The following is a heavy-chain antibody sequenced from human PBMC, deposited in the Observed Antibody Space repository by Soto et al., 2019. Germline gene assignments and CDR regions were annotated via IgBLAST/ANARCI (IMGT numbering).Heavy chain of an antibody. CDR3: ARPAAINYYYGMDV. J-gene: IGHJ6*02. CDR1: GGSISSSSYY. V-gene: IGHV4-39*01. Sequence: SETLSLTCTVSGGSISSSSYYWGWIRQPPGKGLEWIGSIYYSGSTYYNPSLKSRVTISVDTSKNQFSLKLSSVTAADTAVYYCARPAAINYYYGMDVWGQGTTVTVSS. CDR2: IYYSGST. D-gene: IGHD2-2*01.